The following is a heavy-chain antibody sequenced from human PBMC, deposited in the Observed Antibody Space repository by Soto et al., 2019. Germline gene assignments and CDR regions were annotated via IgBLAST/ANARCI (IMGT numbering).Heavy chain of an antibody. J-gene: IGHJ5*02. V-gene: IGHV4-31*03. CDR3: ARVFSDSSSFFDP. Sequence: QVQLQESGPGLVKPSQTLSLTCTVSGGSISSGGYYWSWIRQHPGKGLEWIGYIYYSGSTYYNPSLKGRVTISVDTSKNQFSRKLSSVTAADTAVYYCARVFSDSSSFFDPWGQGTLVTVSS. CDR2: IYYSGST. CDR1: GGSISSGGYY. D-gene: IGHD6-13*01.